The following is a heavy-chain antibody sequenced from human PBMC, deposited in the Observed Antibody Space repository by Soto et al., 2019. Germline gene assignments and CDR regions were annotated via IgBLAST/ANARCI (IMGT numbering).Heavy chain of an antibody. D-gene: IGHD6-13*01. CDR1: GFTFSSYA. CDR2: ISGSGGST. J-gene: IGHJ4*02. V-gene: IGHV3-23*01. CDR3: AKLIASRAAVYYFDY. Sequence: PGGSLRLSCAASGFTFSSYAMSWVRQAPGKGLEWVSAISGSGGSTYYADSVKGRFTISRDNSKNTLYLQMNSLRAEDTAAYYCAKLIASRAAVYYFDYWGQGTLVTVSS.